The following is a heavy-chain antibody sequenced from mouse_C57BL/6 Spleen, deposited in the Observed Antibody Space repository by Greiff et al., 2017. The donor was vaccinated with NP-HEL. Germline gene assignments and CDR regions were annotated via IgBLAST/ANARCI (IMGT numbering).Heavy chain of an antibody. CDR3: AREGPRLDFDV. Sequence: EVKLMESGGGLVKPGGSLKLSCAASGFTFSDYGMHWVRQAPEKGLEWVAYISSGSSTIYYADTVKGRFTISRDNAKNTLFLQMTSLRSEDTAMYYCAREGPRLDFDVWGTGTTVTVSS. CDR1: GFTFSDYG. CDR2: ISSGSSTI. V-gene: IGHV5-17*01. J-gene: IGHJ1*03. D-gene: IGHD2-13*01.